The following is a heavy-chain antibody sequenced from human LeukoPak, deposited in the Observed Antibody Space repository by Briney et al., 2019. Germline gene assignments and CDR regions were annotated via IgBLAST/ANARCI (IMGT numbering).Heavy chain of an antibody. J-gene: IGHJ3*02. V-gene: IGHV3-48*03. CDR2: ISSSGSTI. CDR1: GFTFSSYE. Sequence: GGSLRLSCAASGFTFSSYEMNWVRQAPGKGLEWVSYISSSGSTIYYADSVKGRFTISRDNAKNSLYLQMNSLRAEDTAVYYCARGGYSGYGAFDIWGQGTMVTVSS. D-gene: IGHD5-12*01. CDR3: ARGGYSGYGAFDI.